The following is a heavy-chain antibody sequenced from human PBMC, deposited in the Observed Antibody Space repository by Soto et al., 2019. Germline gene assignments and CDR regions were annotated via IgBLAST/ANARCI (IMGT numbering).Heavy chain of an antibody. CDR3: AREGRGKKAGYNGLVSLGY. CDR1: GSRFSNYV. V-gene: IGHV1-69*06. CDR2: IIPIFNST. D-gene: IGHD2-2*02. Sequence: SVKVSCKVSGSRFSNYVISWVRQAPGHGLEWLGRIIPIFNSTKYAQSFQGRVTITAGKSTSTASLELSSLRSDDTAVYYCAREGRGKKAGYNGLVSLGYWGQGTLVTVSS. J-gene: IGHJ4*02.